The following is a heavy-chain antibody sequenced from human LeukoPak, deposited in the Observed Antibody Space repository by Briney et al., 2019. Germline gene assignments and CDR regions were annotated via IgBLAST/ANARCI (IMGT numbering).Heavy chain of an antibody. D-gene: IGHD5-24*01. Sequence: SETLSLTCTVSSGAMSRYYWSWIRQPPGKGLEWIGYIYYSGSTNYNPSLKSRVTISVDTSKNQFTLKLSSVTAADTAVYYCARGDGYHAYWGQGTLVTVSS. V-gene: IGHV4-59*01. CDR2: IYYSGST. CDR3: ARGDGYHAY. J-gene: IGHJ4*02. CDR1: SGAMSRYY.